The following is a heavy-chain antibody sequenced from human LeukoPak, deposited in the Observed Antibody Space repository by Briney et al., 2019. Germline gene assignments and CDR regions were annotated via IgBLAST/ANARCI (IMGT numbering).Heavy chain of an antibody. D-gene: IGHD4-11*01. Sequence: SETLSLTCNVSGGSISSNYWSWIRQPPGKGLEWIGYIYYSGSTNYNPSLTSRVTISVDTSKNQFSLKLSSLTAADTAVYYCARVPDSNYPYYFDYWGQGTLVTVSS. CDR1: GGSISSNY. V-gene: IGHV4-59*01. CDR3: ARVPDSNYPYYFDY. CDR2: IYYSGST. J-gene: IGHJ4*02.